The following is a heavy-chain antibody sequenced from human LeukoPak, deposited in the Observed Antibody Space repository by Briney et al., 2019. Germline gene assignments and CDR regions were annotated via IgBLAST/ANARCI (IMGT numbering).Heavy chain of an antibody. D-gene: IGHD3-3*01. CDR1: GLTFSNYG. CDR3: AKDIEGGFLEWAISTQ. V-gene: IGHV3-30*02. J-gene: IGHJ4*02. CDR2: IRYDGTYK. Sequence: GGSLRLSCAASGLTFSNYGMHWVRQAPGKGLEWVAFIRYDGTYKYYADSVKGRFTISRDNSKNTLYLQMNSLRVEDTAVYYCAKDIEGGFLEWAISTQGGQGTLVAVSS.